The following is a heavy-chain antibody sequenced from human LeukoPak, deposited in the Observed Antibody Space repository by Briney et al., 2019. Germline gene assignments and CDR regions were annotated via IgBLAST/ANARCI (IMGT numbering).Heavy chain of an antibody. D-gene: IGHD6-19*01. CDR1: GYTFTKYW. CDR2: IFPGDSDT. J-gene: IGHJ4*02. Sequence: GESLKISCKASGYTFTKYWIAWVRQMPGKGLEYIGIIFPGDSDTRYSPSFEGQVTISADNSISTAYLQWSSLKASDTAMYYCARRIAVAAKDLYYFDYWGQGTLVTVSS. CDR3: ARRIAVAAKDLYYFDY. V-gene: IGHV5-51*01.